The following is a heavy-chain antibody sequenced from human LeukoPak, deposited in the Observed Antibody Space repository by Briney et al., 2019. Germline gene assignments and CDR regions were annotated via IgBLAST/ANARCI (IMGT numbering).Heavy chain of an antibody. CDR3: AKNNPATMIVVVITYFDY. Sequence: GGSLRLSCAASGFTFSSYAMSWVRQAPGKGLEWVSAISGSGGSTYYADSVKGRFTISRDNSKNTLYLQMNSLRAEDTAVYYCAKNNPATMIVVVITYFDYWGQGTLVTVSS. D-gene: IGHD3-22*01. CDR1: GFTFSSYA. V-gene: IGHV3-23*01. CDR2: ISGSGGST. J-gene: IGHJ4*02.